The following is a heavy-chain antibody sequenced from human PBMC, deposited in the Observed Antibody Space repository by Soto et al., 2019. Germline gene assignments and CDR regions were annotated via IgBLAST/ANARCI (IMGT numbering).Heavy chain of an antibody. CDR2: IGTAGDT. D-gene: IGHD3-16*01. CDR3: ERGSWGGFDY. J-gene: IGHJ4*02. Sequence: EVQLVASGGGLVQPGGSLRLSCAASGFTFSSYDLHWVRQATGKGLEWVSVIGTAGDTYYPGSVQGRCTISRENAKNSLYLKMNSLRAEDTAVYYCERGSWGGFDYWGQGTLVTVS. V-gene: IGHV3-13*01. CDR1: GFTFSSYD.